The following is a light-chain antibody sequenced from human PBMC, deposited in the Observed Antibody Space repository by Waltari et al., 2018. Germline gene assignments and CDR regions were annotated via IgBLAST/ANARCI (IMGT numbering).Light chain of an antibody. Sequence: QSALTHPPSPSGSPGQTVIISCTGPRSDIGPHKYVPWYQQIPRSAPAHIIYEVDRRPPGVPDRFSGSKSGNTASLTVSGLQTEDEGDYYCSSYAGSNKLIFGGVTKLTVL. CDR2: EVD. V-gene: IGLV2-8*01. J-gene: IGLJ2*01. CDR1: RSDIGPHKY. CDR3: SSYAGSNKLI.